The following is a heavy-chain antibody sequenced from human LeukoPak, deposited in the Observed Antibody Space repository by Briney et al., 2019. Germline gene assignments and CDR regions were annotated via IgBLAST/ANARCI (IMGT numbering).Heavy chain of an antibody. Sequence: GGSLRLSCAASGFTFSDYYMSWIRQAPGKGLEWVSYISSSSSYTNNADSVKGRFTISRDNAKNSLYLQMNSLRAEDTAVYYCARSEGVPAAMYPGYWGQGTLVTVSS. CDR3: ARSEGVPAAMYPGY. D-gene: IGHD2-2*01. V-gene: IGHV3-11*06. CDR1: GFTFSDYY. CDR2: ISSSSSYT. J-gene: IGHJ4*02.